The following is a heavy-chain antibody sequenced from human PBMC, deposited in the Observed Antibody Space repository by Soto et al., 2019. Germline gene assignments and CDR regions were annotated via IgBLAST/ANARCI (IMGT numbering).Heavy chain of an antibody. D-gene: IGHD3-22*01. CDR3: ARDIYDSSGYYLYYYYGMDV. V-gene: IGHV3-30-3*01. CDR2: ISYDGSNK. Sequence: PGGSLRLSCAASGFTFSSYAMHWVRQAPGKGLEWVAVISYDGSNKYYADSVKGRFTISRDNSKNTLYLQMNSLRAEDTAVYYCARDIYDSSGYYLYYYYGMDVWGQGTTVTVSS. CDR1: GFTFSSYA. J-gene: IGHJ6*02.